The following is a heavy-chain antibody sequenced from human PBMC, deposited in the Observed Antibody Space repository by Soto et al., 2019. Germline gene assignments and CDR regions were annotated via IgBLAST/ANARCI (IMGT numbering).Heavy chain of an antibody. CDR1: GYTFVNYD. V-gene: IGHV1-8*02. Sequence: VXSVKVSCQASGYTFVNYDISWVRQATGQGLEWMGWMNPGSGKTGYANKFQGRVTMTRDASTSTAHLELSSLTSEDTAVYYCARMASSGTLNWFDPWGQGTLVTVSS. J-gene: IGHJ5*02. CDR2: MNPGSGKT. CDR3: ARMASSGTLNWFDP.